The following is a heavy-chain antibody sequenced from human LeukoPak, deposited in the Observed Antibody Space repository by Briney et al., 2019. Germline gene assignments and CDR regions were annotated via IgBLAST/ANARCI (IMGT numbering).Heavy chain of an antibody. V-gene: IGHV4-30-2*01. Sequence: SESLSLTCAVSGASISNGGYYWGWLRQPQGQGLEWIGYIYHSGSTYYNPSLKSQGTISLDRTKNQFSLKLNSVTAADTAVYYCSRALGYCSGDSCYSDYFDYWGQGTLVTVSS. D-gene: IGHD2-15*01. CDR1: GASISNGGYY. CDR3: SRALGYCSGDSCYSDYFDY. J-gene: IGHJ4*02. CDR2: IYHSGST.